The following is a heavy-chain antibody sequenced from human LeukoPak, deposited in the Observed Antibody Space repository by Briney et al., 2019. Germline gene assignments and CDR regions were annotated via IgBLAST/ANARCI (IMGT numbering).Heavy chain of an antibody. D-gene: IGHD3-22*01. J-gene: IGHJ4*02. CDR2: IYDSGST. CDR3: ARLGRYYDSSGYRYYFDY. V-gene: IGHV4-39*01. Sequence: PSETLSLTCTVSGGSIRSSYYYWGWIRQPPGKGLEWIGSIYDSGSTYYNPSLKSRVTISVDTSKNQFSLKLNSVTAADTAVYYCARLGRYYDSSGYRYYFDYWGQGTLVTVSS. CDR1: GGSIRSSYYY.